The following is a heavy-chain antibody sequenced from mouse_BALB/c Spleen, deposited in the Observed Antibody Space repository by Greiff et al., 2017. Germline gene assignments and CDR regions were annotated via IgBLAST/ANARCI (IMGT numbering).Heavy chain of an antibody. J-gene: IGHJ4*01. CDR3: ARWDHYRYDDYAMDY. D-gene: IGHD2-14*01. V-gene: IGHV3-1*02. CDR1: GYSITSGYS. Sequence: EVHLVESGPDLVKPSQSLSLTCTVTGYSITSGYSWHWIRQFPGNKLEWMGYIHYSGSTNYNPSLKSRISITRDTSKNQYYLQLNSVTTEDTATYYCARWDHYRYDDYAMDYWGQGTSVTVSS. CDR2: IHYSGST.